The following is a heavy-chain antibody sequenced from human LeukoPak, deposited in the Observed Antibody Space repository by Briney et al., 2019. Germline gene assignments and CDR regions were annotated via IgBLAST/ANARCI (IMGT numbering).Heavy chain of an antibody. CDR1: GGSVSSGSYY. V-gene: IGHV4-61*01. J-gene: IGHJ4*02. CDR2: IYYSGST. D-gene: IGHD6-19*01. Sequence: SETLSLTCTVSGGSVSSGSYYWSWIRQPPGKGLEWIGYIYYSGSTNYSPSLKSRVTISVDTSKNQFSLKLSSVTAADTAVYYCARGKLPYSSGWYPRGYFDYWGQGTLVTVSS. CDR3: ARGKLPYSSGWYPRGYFDY.